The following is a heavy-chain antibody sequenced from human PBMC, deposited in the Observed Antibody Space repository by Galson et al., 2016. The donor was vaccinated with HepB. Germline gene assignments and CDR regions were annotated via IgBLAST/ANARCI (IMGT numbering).Heavy chain of an antibody. J-gene: IGHJ4*02. V-gene: IGHV4-4*08. CDR3: SRAVRGGHWGY. D-gene: IGHD7-27*01. CDR2: VQTTADRGTST. CDR1: GTYMASYY. Sequence: SETLSLTCTISGTYMASYYWSWMRQSPGKGLEWIGYVQTTADRGTSTSYNASLKGRVTISADPSKKHVYLNLMSVTAPDTGVYLLSRAVRGGHWGYWGQEILFTVYS.